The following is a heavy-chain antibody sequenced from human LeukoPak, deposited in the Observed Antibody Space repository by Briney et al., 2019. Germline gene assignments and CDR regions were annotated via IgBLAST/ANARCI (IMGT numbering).Heavy chain of an antibody. Sequence: LGGSLRLSCEPSGFPLSSYWMLWLRQAPGQGLVWVSRISGDGTINPLADFVRGRIPLSRGNTKNILYPQMNRRKVQDPALFFCSRSQFDYWGQGVLVTV. CDR1: GFPLSSYW. CDR2: ISGDGTIN. CDR3: SRSQFDY. J-gene: IGHJ4*02. V-gene: IGHV3-74*03.